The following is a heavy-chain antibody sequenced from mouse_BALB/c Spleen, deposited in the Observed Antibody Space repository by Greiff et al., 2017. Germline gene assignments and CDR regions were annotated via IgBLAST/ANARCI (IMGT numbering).Heavy chain of an antibody. CDR2: ISDGGSYT. V-gene: IGHV5-4*02. J-gene: IGHJ4*01. CDR1: GFTFSDYY. CDR3: ARERGYGNDAMDY. Sequence: EVQGVESGGGLVKPGGSLKLSCAASGFTFSDYYMYWVRQTPEKRLEWVATISDGGSYTYYPDSVKGRFTISRDNAKNNLYLQMSSLKSEDTAMYYCARERGYGNDAMDYWGQGTSVTVSS. D-gene: IGHD2-1*01.